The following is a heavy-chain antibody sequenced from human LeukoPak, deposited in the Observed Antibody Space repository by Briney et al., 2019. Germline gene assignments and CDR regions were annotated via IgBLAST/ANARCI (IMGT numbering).Heavy chain of an antibody. CDR1: GGSISSYY. V-gene: IGHV4-59*12. Sequence: SETLSLTCTVSGGSISSYYWSWIRQPPGKGLEWIGYIYYSGSTNYNPSLKSRVTISVDTSKNQFSLKLSSVTAADTAVYYCARGRLLFYYLDYGAREPLAPASS. CDR2: IYYSGST. J-gene: IGHJ4*02. CDR3: ARGRLLFYYLDY. D-gene: IGHD3-10*01.